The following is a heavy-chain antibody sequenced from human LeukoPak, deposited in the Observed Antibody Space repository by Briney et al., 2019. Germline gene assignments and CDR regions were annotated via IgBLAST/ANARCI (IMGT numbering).Heavy chain of an antibody. J-gene: IGHJ4*02. V-gene: IGHV4-61*01. Sequence: SETLSLTCTVSGGXVSSRTYYWSWIRQPPGKGLEWIGYIYSSGSTNYNPSLKTRVTISVDTSKNQFSLKLSSVTAADTAVYYCARHWETSSWYVDYWGQGTLVTVSS. CDR1: GGXVSSRTYY. CDR2: IYSSGST. CDR3: ARHWETSSWYVDY. D-gene: IGHD6-13*01.